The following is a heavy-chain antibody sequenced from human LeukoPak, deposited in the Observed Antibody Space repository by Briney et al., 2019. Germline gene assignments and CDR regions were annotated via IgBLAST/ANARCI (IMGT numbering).Heavy chain of an antibody. Sequence: SQTLSLTCTVSGGSISSGSYYWSWIRQPAGKGLEWIGRTHTSGSTNYNPSLKSRVTMSVDTSKNQFPLKLTSVTAADTAVYYCARDTYHYGSGTYYFNYWGQGTLVTVSS. CDR3: ARDTYHYGSGTYYFNY. CDR1: GGSISSGSYY. V-gene: IGHV4-61*02. CDR2: THTSGST. J-gene: IGHJ4*02. D-gene: IGHD3-10*01.